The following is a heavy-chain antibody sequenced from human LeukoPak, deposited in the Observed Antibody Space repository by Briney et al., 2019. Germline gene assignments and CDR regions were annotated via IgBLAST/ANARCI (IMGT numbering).Heavy chain of an antibody. J-gene: IGHJ3*02. Sequence: SETLSLTCTVSGYSISSGYYWGWIRQPPGKGLEWIGSMYHTGSTYYNPSLKSRVTISVDTSKNQFSLKPSSVTAADTAVYYCASFPLLLWFGPGGGDAFDIWGQGTMVTVSS. CDR1: GYSISSGYY. CDR2: MYHTGST. V-gene: IGHV4-38-2*02. D-gene: IGHD3-10*01. CDR3: ASFPLLLWFGPGGGDAFDI.